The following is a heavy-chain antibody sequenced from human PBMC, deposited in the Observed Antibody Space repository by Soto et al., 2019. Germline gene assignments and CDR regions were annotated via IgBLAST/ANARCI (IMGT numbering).Heavy chain of an antibody. Sequence: SETLSLTCTVSGGSISSYYWSWIRQPPGKGLEWIGYIYYSGSTNYNPSLKSRVTISVDTSKNQFSLKLSSVTAADTAVYYCARAYHTLYCSGGSCADAFDIWGQGTMVTVSS. CDR2: IYYSGST. CDR3: ARAYHTLYCSGGSCADAFDI. D-gene: IGHD2-15*01. V-gene: IGHV4-59*01. CDR1: GGSISSYY. J-gene: IGHJ3*02.